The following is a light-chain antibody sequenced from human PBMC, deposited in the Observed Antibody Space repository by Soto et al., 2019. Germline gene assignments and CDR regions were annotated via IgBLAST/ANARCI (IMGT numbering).Light chain of an antibody. CDR1: QGISNS. CDR3: QQVNRYPIT. CDR2: AAS. V-gene: IGKV1-9*01. Sequence: DIHLTQSPSFLSASVGDRVIITCRASQGISNSLAWYQQKPGKAPKLLIYAASTLQSGVPSRFSGSGSGTELTLTISSLQPEDVATYYCQQVNRYPITFGQGTRLEIK. J-gene: IGKJ5*01.